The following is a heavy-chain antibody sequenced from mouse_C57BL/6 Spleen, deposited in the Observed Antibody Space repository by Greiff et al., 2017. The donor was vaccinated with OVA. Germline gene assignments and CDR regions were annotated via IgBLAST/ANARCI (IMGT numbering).Heavy chain of an antibody. D-gene: IGHD4-1*01. V-gene: IGHV5-4*01. CDR3: ARDGDDWDFDY. J-gene: IGHJ2*01. CDR2: ISDGGSYT. Sequence: EVKLVESGGGLVKPGGSLKLSCAASGFTFSSYAMSWVRQPPEKRLEWVATISDGGSYTYYPDTVKGRFTISRDNAKNNLSLQRSQLKSEDTAMYYCARDGDDWDFDYWGQGTTLTVSS. CDR1: GFTFSSYA.